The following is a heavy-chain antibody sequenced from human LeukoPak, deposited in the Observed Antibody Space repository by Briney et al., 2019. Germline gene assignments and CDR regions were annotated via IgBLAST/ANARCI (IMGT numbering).Heavy chain of an antibody. CDR2: IYHSGNT. CDR3: ASVRCSGGTCYLLDY. Sequence: SETLSLTCTVSGVSITSGDYYWRWIRQPPGKGLEWIGYIYHSGNTYHNPSLKSRVTISVDTSKSQFSLKLSSVTAADTAIYYCASVRCSGGTCYLLDYWGQGTLVTASS. V-gene: IGHV4-30-4*01. CDR1: GVSITSGDYY. J-gene: IGHJ4*02. D-gene: IGHD2-15*01.